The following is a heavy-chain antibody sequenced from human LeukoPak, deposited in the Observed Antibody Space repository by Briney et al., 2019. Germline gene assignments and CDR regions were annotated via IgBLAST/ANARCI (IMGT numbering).Heavy chain of an antibody. J-gene: IGHJ6*02. CDR1: GFTSSSYG. V-gene: IGHV3-30*03. CDR2: ISYDGSNK. Sequence: AGGSLRLSRAASGFTSSSYGMHWVRQAPGKGLEWVAVISYDGSNKYYADSVKGRFTISRDNSKNTLYLQMNSLRAEDTAVYYCATQPSGMDVWGQGTTVTVSS. CDR3: ATQPSGMDV.